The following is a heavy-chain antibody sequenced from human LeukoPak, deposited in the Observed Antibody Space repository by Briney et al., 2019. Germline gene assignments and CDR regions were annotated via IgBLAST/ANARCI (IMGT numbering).Heavy chain of an antibody. CDR1: GYTFTGYY. D-gene: IGHD2-2*01. Sequence: RASVKVSCKASGYTFTGYYMHGVRQAPGQGLEWMGWINPNSGGTNYAQKFQGRVTMTRDTSISTAYMELSRLRSDDTAVYYCARDRSSTSSYYYYYGMDVWGQGTTVTVSS. J-gene: IGHJ6*02. CDR3: ARDRSSTSSYYYYYGMDV. CDR2: INPNSGGT. V-gene: IGHV1-2*02.